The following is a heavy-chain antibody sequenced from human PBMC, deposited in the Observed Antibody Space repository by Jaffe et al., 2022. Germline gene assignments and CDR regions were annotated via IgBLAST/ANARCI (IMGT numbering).Heavy chain of an antibody. J-gene: IGHJ2*01. CDR3: ARGVMITFGGVIVPSRTNYWYFDL. CDR2: INHSGST. Sequence: QVQLQQWGAGLLKPSETLSLTCAVYGGSFSGYYWSWIRQPPGKGLEWIGEINHSGSTNYNPSLKSRVTISVDTSKNQFSLKLSSVTAADTAVYYCARGVMITFGGVIVPSRTNYWYFDLWGRGTLVTVSS. CDR1: GGSFSGYY. V-gene: IGHV4-34*01. D-gene: IGHD3-16*02.